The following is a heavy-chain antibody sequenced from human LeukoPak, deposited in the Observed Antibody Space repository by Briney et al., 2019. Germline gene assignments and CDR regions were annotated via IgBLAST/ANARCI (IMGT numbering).Heavy chain of an antibody. CDR1: GGTFSSYA. CDR2: IIPIFGTA. Sequence: SVKVSCKASGGTFSSYAISWVRQAPGQGLEWMGGIIPIFGTANYAQKFQGRVTITADESTSTAYMELSSLRSEDTAVYYCASDPSSTIAANDYWGQGTLVTVSS. J-gene: IGHJ4*02. V-gene: IGHV1-69*13. D-gene: IGHD6-13*01. CDR3: ASDPSSTIAANDY.